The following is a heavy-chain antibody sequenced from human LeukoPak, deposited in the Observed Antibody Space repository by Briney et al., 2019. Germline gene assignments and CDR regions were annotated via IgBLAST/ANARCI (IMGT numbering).Heavy chain of an antibody. Sequence: KTSETLSLTCTASGGSISGNYWSWIRQPPGKALEWIGYIFYIGSTNYNPSLKSRVTISVDTSKNQFSLKLSSVTAADTAVYYCARDPFGEVPPLFDYWGQGILVTVSS. CDR3: ARDPFGEVPPLFDY. CDR2: IFYIGST. V-gene: IGHV4-59*01. D-gene: IGHD3-3*01. J-gene: IGHJ4*02. CDR1: GGSISGNY.